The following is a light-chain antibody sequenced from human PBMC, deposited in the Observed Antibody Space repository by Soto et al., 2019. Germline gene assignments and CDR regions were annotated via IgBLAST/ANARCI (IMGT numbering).Light chain of an antibody. Sequence: DIQMTQSPSTLSASVGDRVTITCRASQSISSWLAWYQQKPGKAPKLLIYDASSLESGVPSRFSGSGSGTEFTLTISSLQPDDFATYFCQQTYISPPTFGGETRVEI. CDR2: DAS. CDR3: QQTYISPPT. J-gene: IGKJ4*01. CDR1: QSISSW. V-gene: IGKV1-5*01.